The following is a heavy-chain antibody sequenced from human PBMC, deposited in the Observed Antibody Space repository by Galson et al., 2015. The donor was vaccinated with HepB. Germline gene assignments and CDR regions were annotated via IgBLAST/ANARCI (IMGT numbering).Heavy chain of an antibody. CDR1: GFTFSSYS. CDR2: ISSSSTYI. J-gene: IGHJ4*02. CDR3: ARETTVITPSPVDY. V-gene: IGHV3-21*01. Sequence: SLRLSCAASGFTFSSYSMNWVRQAPGKGLEWVSSISSSSTYIYYADSVKGRFTISRDNAKNSLYLQMNSLRAEDTAVYYCARETTVITPSPVDYWGQGTLVTVSS. D-gene: IGHD4-23*01.